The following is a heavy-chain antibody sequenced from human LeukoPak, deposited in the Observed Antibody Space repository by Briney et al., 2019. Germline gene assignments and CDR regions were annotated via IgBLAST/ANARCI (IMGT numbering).Heavy chain of an antibody. V-gene: IGHV3-21*01. CDR2: TTGSSGDT. J-gene: IGHJ4*02. CDR1: GYSFTSYW. Sequence: GESLKISCKGSGYSFTSYWIGWVRQMPGKGLEWVAATTGSSGDTYHADSVKGRFTISRDNAKNSLYLQMNSLRAEDTAVYYCARGVELTGYSDYWGRGTLVTVSS. CDR3: ARGVELTGYSDY. D-gene: IGHD3-9*01.